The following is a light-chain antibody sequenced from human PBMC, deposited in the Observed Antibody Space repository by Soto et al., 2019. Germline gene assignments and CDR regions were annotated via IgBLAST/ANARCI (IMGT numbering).Light chain of an antibody. V-gene: IGKV3-11*01. CDR1: QSIGKY. CDR3: QHRSDWPWT. Sequence: EIVLTQFPVTLSLSPGERVTLSCRASQSIGKYLAWYQQRPGQAPRLLLYDTSNRATGIPPRFSGSGSGTDFTLTISSLEPEDFAVYYCQHRSDWPWTFGQGTKVEVK. J-gene: IGKJ1*01. CDR2: DTS.